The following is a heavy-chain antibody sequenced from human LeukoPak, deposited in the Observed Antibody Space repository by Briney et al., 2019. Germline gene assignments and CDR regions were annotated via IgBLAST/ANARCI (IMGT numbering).Heavy chain of an antibody. Sequence: SETLSLTCTVSGGSISSGRYYWSWIRQPTGKGLEWIGRIYPSGSTSYNPSLKSRVTVSIDTSKNQFSLKLSSVTAADTAVYYCARVGTIPYYDFWSGYYYYYYMDVWGKGTTVTVSS. J-gene: IGHJ6*03. CDR1: GGSISSGRYY. CDR3: ARVGTIPYYDFWSGYYYYYYMDV. V-gene: IGHV4-61*02. D-gene: IGHD3-3*01. CDR2: IYPSGST.